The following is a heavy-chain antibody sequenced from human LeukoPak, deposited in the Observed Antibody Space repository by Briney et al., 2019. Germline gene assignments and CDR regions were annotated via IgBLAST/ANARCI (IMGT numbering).Heavy chain of an antibody. CDR3: AKDRGSGSYYYLDY. CDR1: GFTFSSYG. Sequence: GGSLRLSCAASGFTFSSYGMHWVRQAPSKGLEWVAFIRYDGSNKYYADSVKGRFTISRDNSKNTLYLQMNSLRAEDTAVYYCAKDRGSGSYYYLDYWGQGTLVTVSS. J-gene: IGHJ4*02. D-gene: IGHD1-26*01. V-gene: IGHV3-30*02. CDR2: IRYDGSNK.